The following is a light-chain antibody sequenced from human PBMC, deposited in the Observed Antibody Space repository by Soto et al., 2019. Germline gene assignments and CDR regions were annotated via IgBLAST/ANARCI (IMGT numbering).Light chain of an antibody. J-gene: IGLJ1*01. CDR3: SSYAGTHIV. V-gene: IGLV2-8*01. CDR2: DVS. Sequence: QSALTQPPSASGSPGQSVTISCTGTSSDVGVYNSVSWYQQHPAQAPKLMIYDVSKRPSGVPDRFSGSKSGNTASLTVSGLQSEDKADYYCSSYAGTHIVFGTGTKVPVL. CDR1: SSDVGVYNS.